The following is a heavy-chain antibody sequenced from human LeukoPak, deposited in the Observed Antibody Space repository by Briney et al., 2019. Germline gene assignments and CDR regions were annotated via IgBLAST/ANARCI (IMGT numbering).Heavy chain of an antibody. J-gene: IGHJ5*02. CDR2: IYYSGST. CDR1: GGSISSYY. CDR3: AYSSSWYWFDP. D-gene: IGHD6-13*01. V-gene: IGHV4-59*08. Sequence: SETLSLTCTVSGGSISSYYWSWLRQPPGKGLEWIGYIYYSGSTNYNPSLKSRVTISVGTSKNQFSLKLSSVTAADTAVYYCAYSSSWYWFDPWGQGTLVTVSS.